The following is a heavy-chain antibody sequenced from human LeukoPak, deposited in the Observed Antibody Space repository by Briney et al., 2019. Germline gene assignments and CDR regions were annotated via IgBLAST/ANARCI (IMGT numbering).Heavy chain of an antibody. V-gene: IGHV3-23*01. J-gene: IGHJ4*02. D-gene: IGHD5-12*01. Sequence: GSLRLSCAASGFTSTNYAMNWVRQAPGKGLEWVSVLIGSSGSTDYADSVKGRFTISRDNSKNTVFLQMNSLRAEDTAIYYCAKGAYDYIEIGYFDSWGQGTLVTVSS. CDR3: AKGAYDYIEIGYFDS. CDR2: LIGSSGST. CDR1: GFTSTNYA.